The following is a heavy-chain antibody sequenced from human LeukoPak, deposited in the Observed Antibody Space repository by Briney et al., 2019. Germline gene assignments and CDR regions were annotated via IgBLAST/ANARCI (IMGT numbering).Heavy chain of an antibody. CDR2: ISAYNGNT. Sequence: AXVKVSCKASGYTFTSYGISWVRQAPGQGLEWMGWISAYNGNTNYAQKLQGRVTMTTDTSTSTAYMELRSLRSDDTAVYYCARDVPYYYDSSGYSLYYYYYGMDVWGQGTTVTVSS. CDR1: GYTFTSYG. D-gene: IGHD3-22*01. J-gene: IGHJ6*02. V-gene: IGHV1-18*01. CDR3: ARDVPYYYDSSGYSLYYYYYGMDV.